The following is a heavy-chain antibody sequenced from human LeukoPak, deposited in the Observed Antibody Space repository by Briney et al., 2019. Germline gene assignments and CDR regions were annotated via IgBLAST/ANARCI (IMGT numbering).Heavy chain of an antibody. Sequence: TGGSLRLSCAASGFTFSSYWMHWVRQAPGKGLVWVSGTNTDGSSTMYVDSVKGRFTISRDNSKNTLYLQMNSLRAEDTAVYYCANGGSLPRDYWGQGTLVTVSS. CDR1: GFTFSSYW. V-gene: IGHV3-74*03. D-gene: IGHD4-23*01. CDR3: ANGGSLPRDY. J-gene: IGHJ4*02. CDR2: TNTDGSST.